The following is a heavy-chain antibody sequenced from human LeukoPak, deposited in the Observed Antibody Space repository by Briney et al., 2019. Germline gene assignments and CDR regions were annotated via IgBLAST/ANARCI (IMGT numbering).Heavy chain of an antibody. CDR2: FDPEDGET. D-gene: IGHD3-22*01. CDR3: ATIIDSSGPKGDY. Sequence: ASVKVSSKVSGYTLPELSMHWERQAPGKGVGWGGGFDPEDGETIYAQKFQGRVTMTEDTSTDTAYMELSSLRSEDTAVYYCATIIDSSGPKGDYWGQGTLVTVSS. CDR1: GYTLPELS. J-gene: IGHJ4*02. V-gene: IGHV1-24*01.